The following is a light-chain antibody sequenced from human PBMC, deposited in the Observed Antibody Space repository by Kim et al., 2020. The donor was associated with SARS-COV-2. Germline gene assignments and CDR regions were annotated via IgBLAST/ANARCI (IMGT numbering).Light chain of an antibody. V-gene: IGKV1-39*01. CDR3: QQGYNTPPT. Sequence: DIQMTQSPSSLSASVGDRVTITCRASQSISSYLNWYQQKPGKAPKLLIYGASSLQSGVPSRFSGSGSGTDFILTISSLQPEDFATYYGQQGYNTPPTFGPGTKVDNK. J-gene: IGKJ3*01. CDR1: QSISSY. CDR2: GAS.